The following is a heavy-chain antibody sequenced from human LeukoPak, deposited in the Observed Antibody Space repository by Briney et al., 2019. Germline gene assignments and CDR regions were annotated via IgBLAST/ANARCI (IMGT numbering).Heavy chain of an antibody. CDR1: GGTFSSYS. J-gene: IGHJ6*04. CDR3: ARNAVPDRPFSGMDV. CDR2: IIPIFGTA. D-gene: IGHD2-2*01. Sequence: SVKVSCKASGGTFSSYSISWVRQAPGQGLEWMGGIIPIFGTANYAQKFQGRVTITADESTSTAYMELSSLRSEDTAVYYCARNAVPDRPFSGMDVWGKGTTVTVSS. V-gene: IGHV1-69*13.